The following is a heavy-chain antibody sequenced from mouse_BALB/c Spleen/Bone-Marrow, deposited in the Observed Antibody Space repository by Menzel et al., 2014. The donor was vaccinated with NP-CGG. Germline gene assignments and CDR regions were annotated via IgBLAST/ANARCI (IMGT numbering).Heavy chain of an antibody. D-gene: IGHD1-1*01. Sequence: EVMLVESGGDLVKPGGSLKLSCAASGFTFSSYGMSWVRQTTDKRLEWVATISSGGSYTYYPDSVKGRFTISRDNAKNTLYLQMSSLKSEDTAMYYCARPTTVVATGGSFDYWGQGTTLTVSS. CDR3: ARPTTVVATGGSFDY. J-gene: IGHJ2*01. CDR2: ISSGGSYT. CDR1: GFTFSSYG. V-gene: IGHV5-6*01.